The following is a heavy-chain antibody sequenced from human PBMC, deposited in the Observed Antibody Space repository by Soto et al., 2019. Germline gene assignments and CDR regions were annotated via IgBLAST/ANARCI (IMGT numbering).Heavy chain of an antibody. V-gene: IGHV3-9*01. CDR3: VKDVIGYCSAGNCFPDSYFDY. CDR2: ISWNSGTK. Sequence: EVQLVESGGGWVQPGRSLRLSCAASGFTFDDYDMHWVRQAPGKGLEWVSGISWNSGTKGYADSVKGRFTISRDNAKNSLYLQMSGLRAEDTAFYYCVKDVIGYCSAGNCFPDSYFDYWGQGALVTVSS. CDR1: GFTFDDYD. D-gene: IGHD2-15*01. J-gene: IGHJ4*02.